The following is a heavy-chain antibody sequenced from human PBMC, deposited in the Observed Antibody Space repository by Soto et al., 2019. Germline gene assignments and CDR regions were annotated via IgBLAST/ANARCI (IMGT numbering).Heavy chain of an antibody. Sequence: QLQLQESGSGLVKPSQTLSLTCAVSGGSISSGGYSWSWIRQPPGKGLEWIGYIYHSGSTYYNPSLKSRVTISVDRSKNQFSLKLSSVTAADTAVYYCARGRVVPAALDYWGQGTLVTVSS. V-gene: IGHV4-30-2*01. CDR3: ARGRVVPAALDY. J-gene: IGHJ4*02. D-gene: IGHD2-2*01. CDR2: IYHSGST. CDR1: GGSISSGGYS.